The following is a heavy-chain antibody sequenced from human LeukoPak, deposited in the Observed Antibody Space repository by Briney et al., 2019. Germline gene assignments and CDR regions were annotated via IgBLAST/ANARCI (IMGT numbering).Heavy chain of an antibody. D-gene: IGHD3-10*01. CDR2: IYPGDSDT. Sequence: GESLKISCQGSGYSFTSYWIGWLRQMPGKGLEWMGIIYPGDSDTTYSPSFQGQVTISADRSISTAYLQWSSVKASDTAFYYCARGWSLPGGFDYWGQGTLVTVSS. V-gene: IGHV5-51*01. CDR3: ARGWSLPGGFDY. J-gene: IGHJ4*02. CDR1: GYSFTSYW.